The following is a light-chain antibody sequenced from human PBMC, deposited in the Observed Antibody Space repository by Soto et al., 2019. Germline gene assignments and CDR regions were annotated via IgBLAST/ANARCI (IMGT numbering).Light chain of an antibody. CDR1: SSNIGSKD. CDR2: SNN. J-gene: IGLJ1*01. V-gene: IGLV1-44*01. CDR3: AAWDDSLNGYV. Sequence: QSVLTQPPSASGTPGQMVTISCSGSSSNIGSKDVNWYQQLPETAPKVLMYSNNQRPSGVPDRFSGSKSGTSASLAISGLQSEDEADYYCAAWDDSLNGYVFGTGTKVTVL.